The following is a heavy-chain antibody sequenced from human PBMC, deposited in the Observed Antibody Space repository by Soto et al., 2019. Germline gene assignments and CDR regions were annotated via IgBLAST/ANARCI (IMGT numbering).Heavy chain of an antibody. CDR2: IDTSGSTI. V-gene: IGHV3-48*03. J-gene: IGHJ4*02. Sequence: EVQLVESGGGLVQPGGSLRLSCVASGFTLSSYEINWVRQAPGKGLEWLSYIDTSGSTIYYADSVKGRFTISRDNSKNTLFLHINSLRAEDSALYYCAKKWVTTYHFDYWGQGTLVTVSS. CDR3: AKKWVTTYHFDY. D-gene: IGHD4-17*01. CDR1: GFTLSSYE.